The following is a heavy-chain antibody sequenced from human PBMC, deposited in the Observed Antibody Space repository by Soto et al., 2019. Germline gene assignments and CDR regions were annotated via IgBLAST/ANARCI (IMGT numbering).Heavy chain of an antibody. J-gene: IGHJ3*02. V-gene: IGHV4-59*01. CDR3: ARGLRYFDWLSRPGAFDI. CDR2: IYYSGST. D-gene: IGHD3-9*01. CDR1: GGSISSYY. Sequence: PSETLSLTCTVSGGSISSYYWSWIRQPPGKGLEWIGYIYYSGSTNYNPSLKSRVTISVDTSKNQSSLKLSGVTAADTAVYYCARGLRYFDWLSRPGAFDIWGQGTMVTVSS.